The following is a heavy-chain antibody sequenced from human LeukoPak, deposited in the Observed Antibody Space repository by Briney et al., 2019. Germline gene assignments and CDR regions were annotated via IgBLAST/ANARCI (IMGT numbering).Heavy chain of an antibody. V-gene: IGHV3-7*01. Sequence: GGSLRLPCAAPGFSFSSNWMGWVRQAPGKGLEWVAHIKRDGSQKYYLDSVKGRFTISRDNAKNSLYLQMNSLRVEDTAVYYCARLGLEVGGPNWFDPWGQGTLVTVSS. D-gene: IGHD1-1*01. CDR3: ARLGLEVGGPNWFDP. CDR1: GFSFSSNW. J-gene: IGHJ5*02. CDR2: IKRDGSQK.